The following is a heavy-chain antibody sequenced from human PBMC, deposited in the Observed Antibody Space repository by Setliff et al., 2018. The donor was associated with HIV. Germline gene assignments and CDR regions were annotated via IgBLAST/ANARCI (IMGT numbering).Heavy chain of an antibody. Sequence: SETLSLTCAVYVESFSGFYWSWIRQPPGNGLEWIGEINHSGSTNYNPSLKSRVTISVDTSKSQFSLKLSFVTAADTAVYYCARGWFGGYYFDYWGQGTLVTVSS. V-gene: IGHV4-34*01. CDR2: INHSGST. J-gene: IGHJ4*02. CDR3: ARGWFGGYYFDY. CDR1: VESFSGFY. D-gene: IGHD3-10*01.